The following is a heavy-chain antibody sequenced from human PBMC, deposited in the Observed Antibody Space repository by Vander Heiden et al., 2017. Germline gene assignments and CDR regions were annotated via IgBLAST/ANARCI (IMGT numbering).Heavy chain of an antibody. J-gene: IGHJ5*02. D-gene: IGHD3-22*01. CDR3: AKDLGYYDSRGYFNL. CDR2: ISYDGSDK. V-gene: IGHV3-30*18. Sequence: QVQLVESGGGAVQPGRSLRLSCAAPGFVFSSYGIHWVRQAPGKGLEWVAIISYDGSDKNYADSVKGRFTVSRDNSRNTLFLQMNSLRAEDTAVYYCAKDLGYYDSRGYFNLWGQGTPVTVSS. CDR1: GFVFSSYG.